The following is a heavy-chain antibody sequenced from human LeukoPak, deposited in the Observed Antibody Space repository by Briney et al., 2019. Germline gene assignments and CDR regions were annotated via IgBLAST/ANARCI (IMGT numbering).Heavy chain of an antibody. D-gene: IGHD5-18*01. CDR3: AKDRGFVQLWYFDY. V-gene: IGHV3-9*01. CDR1: GFTFDDYA. J-gene: IGHJ4*02. CDR2: ISWNSGSI. Sequence: GRSLRLSCAASGFTFDDYAMHWVRQAPGKGLEWVSGISWNSGSIGYADSVKGRFTISRDNAKNSLYLQMNSLRAEGTALYYCAKDRGFVQLWYFDYWGQGTLVTVSS.